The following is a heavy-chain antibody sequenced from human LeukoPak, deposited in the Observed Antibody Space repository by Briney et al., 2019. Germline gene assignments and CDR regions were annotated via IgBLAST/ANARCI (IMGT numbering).Heavy chain of an antibody. J-gene: IGHJ4*02. Sequence: PSETLSLTCTVSGGSISSYYWSWIRQPPGKGLEWIGYIYYSGSTNYNPSLKRRVTISGDTSNNHFPLKLSSVPAAAPAVYYCARAPYYDPPGDYWGQGTLVTVSS. CDR2: IYYSGST. CDR1: GGSISSYY. D-gene: IGHD3-3*01. CDR3: ARAPYYDPPGDY. V-gene: IGHV4-59*01.